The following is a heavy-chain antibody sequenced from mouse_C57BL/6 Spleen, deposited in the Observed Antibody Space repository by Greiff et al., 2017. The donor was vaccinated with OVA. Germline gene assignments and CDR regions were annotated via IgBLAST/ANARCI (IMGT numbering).Heavy chain of an antibody. V-gene: IGHV1-55*01. CDR1: GYTFTSYW. CDR2: IYPGSGST. Sequence: QVQLQQPGAELVKPGASVQMSCKASGYTFTSYWITWVKQRPGQGLEWIGDIYPGSGSTNSNEKFKSKATLTVDTSSSTAYMQLSSLTSEDSAVYDCARREFSWFAYWGQGTLVTVSA. J-gene: IGHJ3*01. CDR3: ARREFSWFAY.